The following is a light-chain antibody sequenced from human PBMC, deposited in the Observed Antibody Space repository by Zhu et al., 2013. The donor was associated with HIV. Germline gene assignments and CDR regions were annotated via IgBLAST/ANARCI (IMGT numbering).Light chain of an antibody. CDR2: AAS. CDR1: QNISSY. CDR3: QQSYSSLT. Sequence: DIQMTQSPSSLSASVGDRVTISCRASQNISSYLNWYQQKLGKAPKLLIYAASSLHNGVPSRFSGSGSGTDFTLTISSLQPEDFATYYCQQSYSSLTFGGGTEGGDQT. J-gene: IGKJ4*01. V-gene: IGKV1-39*01.